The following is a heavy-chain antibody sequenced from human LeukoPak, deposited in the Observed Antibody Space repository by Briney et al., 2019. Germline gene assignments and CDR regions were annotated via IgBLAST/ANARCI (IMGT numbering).Heavy chain of an antibody. CDR2: FYYSGST. J-gene: IGHJ4*02. V-gene: IGHV4-61*01. D-gene: IGHD1-1*01. CDR1: GGSVSSGNYY. CDR3: ARKRTGDQGYYFDY. Sequence: SETLSLTCTVSGGSVSSGNYYWSWIRQPPGKGLEWIGYFYYSGSTNYNPSLKTRVTISVDTSKNQFSLKVSSVTAADTAVYYCARKRTGDQGYYFDYWGQGTLVTVSS.